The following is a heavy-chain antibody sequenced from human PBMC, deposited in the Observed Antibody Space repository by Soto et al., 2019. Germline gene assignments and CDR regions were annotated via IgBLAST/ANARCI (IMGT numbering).Heavy chain of an antibody. CDR3: ASNSGYGDPPVIAGMDV. V-gene: IGHV1-69*06. D-gene: IGHD4-17*01. CDR1: GGTFSSYA. CDR2: IIPIFGTA. Sequence: SVKVSCKASGGTFSSYAISWVRQAPGQGLEWMGGIIPIFGTANYAQKFQGRVTITADKSTSTAYMELSSLRSEDTAVYYCASNSGYGDPPVIAGMDVWGQGTTVTVSS. J-gene: IGHJ6*02.